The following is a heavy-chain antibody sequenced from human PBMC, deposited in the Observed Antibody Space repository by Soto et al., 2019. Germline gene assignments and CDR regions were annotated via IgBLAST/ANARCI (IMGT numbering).Heavy chain of an antibody. CDR1: GGTFSSYA. V-gene: IGHV1-69*13. Sequence: AASVKVSCKASGGTFSSYAISWVRQAPGQGLEWMGGIIPIFGTANYAQKFQGRVTITADESTSTAYMELSSLRSEDTAVYYCATTGGSYYTQHLYGMDVWGQGTTVTVYS. J-gene: IGHJ6*02. CDR3: ATTGGSYYTQHLYGMDV. CDR2: IIPIFGTA. D-gene: IGHD3-10*01.